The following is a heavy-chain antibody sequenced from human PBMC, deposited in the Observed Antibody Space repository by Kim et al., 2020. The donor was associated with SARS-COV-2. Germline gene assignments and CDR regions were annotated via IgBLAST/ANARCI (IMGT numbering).Heavy chain of an antibody. Sequence: VKGRFTISRDNAKNSLYLQMNSLRAEDTAVYYCARDLRTRITMALGGMDVWGQGTTVTVSS. J-gene: IGHJ6*02. D-gene: IGHD3-10*01. V-gene: IGHV3-48*03. CDR3: ARDLRTRITMALGGMDV.